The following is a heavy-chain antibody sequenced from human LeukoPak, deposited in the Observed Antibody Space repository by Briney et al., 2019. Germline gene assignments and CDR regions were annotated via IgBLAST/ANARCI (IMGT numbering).Heavy chain of an antibody. J-gene: IGHJ4*02. CDR3: ARGGYYGSGRYYFDS. CDR1: GFTFSSYW. CDR2: IKSDGSNT. V-gene: IGHV3-74*01. Sequence: PGGPLRLSCAASGFTFSSYWMHWVRQAPGKGLVWVSRIKSDGSNTNYADSVKGRFIISRDNAKNTLHLQMNSLRAKDTAVYYCARGGYYGSGRYYFDSWGQGTLVTVSS. D-gene: IGHD3-3*01.